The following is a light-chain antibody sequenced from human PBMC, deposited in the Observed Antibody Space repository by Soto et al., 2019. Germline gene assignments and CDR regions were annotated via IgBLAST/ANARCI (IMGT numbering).Light chain of an antibody. J-gene: IGLJ2*01. CDR3: CSHAGSFTLV. Sequence: QSVLTQPRSVSGSPGQSVTISCTGTSCDVGGYNYVSWYQKYPGKAPRLMIYDVSKHHSGVPYRFSGSKSGNTASLTISGLQAEDEADYYCCSHAGSFTLVFGGGTKLTVL. V-gene: IGLV2-11*01. CDR2: DVS. CDR1: SCDVGGYNY.